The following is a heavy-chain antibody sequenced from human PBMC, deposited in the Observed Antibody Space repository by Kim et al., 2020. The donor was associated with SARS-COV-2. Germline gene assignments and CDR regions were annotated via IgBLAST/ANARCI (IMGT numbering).Heavy chain of an antibody. V-gene: IGHV3-74*01. J-gene: IGHJ4*02. CDR1: GFTFSSYW. Sequence: GGSLRLSCVASGFTFSSYWMHWVRQAPGKGLVWVSRVSSDGSSTNYADSVKGRFTISRDNARNTLYLQMNSLRAEDTAVYYCASLCSGYVRDKFDYWGQGTLVTVSS. D-gene: IGHD6-13*01. CDR3: ASLCSGYVRDKFDY. CDR2: VSSDGSST.